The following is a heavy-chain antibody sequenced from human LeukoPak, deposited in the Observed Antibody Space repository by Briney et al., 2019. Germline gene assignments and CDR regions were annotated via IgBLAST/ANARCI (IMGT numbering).Heavy chain of an antibody. J-gene: IGHJ4*02. V-gene: IGHV4-4*02. CDR1: GGSISSSNW. CDR2: IYHSGST. D-gene: IGHD3-10*01. Sequence: SETLSLTCAVSGGSISSSNWWSWVRQPPGKGLEWIGEIYHSGSTNYNPSLKGRVTISVDKSKNQFSLRLSSVTAADTAVYYCARDNGSGSYYQNWGQGTLVTVSS. CDR3: ARDNGSGSYYQN.